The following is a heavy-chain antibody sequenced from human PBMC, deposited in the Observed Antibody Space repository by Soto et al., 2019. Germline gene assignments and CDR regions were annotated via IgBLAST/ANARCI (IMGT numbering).Heavy chain of an antibody. Sequence: QVQLEESGPGLVKPSQTLSLTCTVSGGSISSGDYYWSCIRQPPGKGLEWIGYIYYSGGTYYNPSLKSRVTISVDTSKNQFSLKLSSVTAADTAVYYCARGDYGGNWYYFDYWGQGTLVPVSS. J-gene: IGHJ4*02. V-gene: IGHV4-30-4*01. CDR1: GGSISSGDYY. D-gene: IGHD4-17*01. CDR2: IYYSGGT. CDR3: ARGDYGGNWYYFDY.